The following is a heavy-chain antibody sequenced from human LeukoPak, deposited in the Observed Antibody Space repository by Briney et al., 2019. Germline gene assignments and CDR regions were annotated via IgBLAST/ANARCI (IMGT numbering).Heavy chain of an antibody. CDR2: IIPIFGTA. J-gene: IGHJ6*03. CDR3: ARRGRGVAAAGTDYYYYMDV. V-gene: IGHV1-69*01. Sequence: GSSVKVSCKASGGTFSSYAISWVRQAPGQGLEWMGGIIPIFGTANYAQKFQGRVTITADESTSTAYMELSSLRSEDTAVYYCARRGRGVAAAGTDYYYYMDVWGKGTTVTISS. D-gene: IGHD6-13*01. CDR1: GGTFSSYA.